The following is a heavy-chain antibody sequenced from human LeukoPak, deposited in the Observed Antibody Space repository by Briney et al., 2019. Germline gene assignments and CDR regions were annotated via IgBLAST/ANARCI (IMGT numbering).Heavy chain of an antibody. CDR2: IYNSGIT. J-gene: IGHJ4*02. V-gene: IGHV4-4*07. CDR3: AKEGAAPGPDFDY. D-gene: IGHD6-13*01. Sequence: PSETLSLTCTVSGASISTSYLSWIRQPAGRGLEWIGRIYNSGITNYNPSLKSRVTMSVDTSKSQFSLKLSSVTAADTAVYYCAKEGAAPGPDFDYRGQGILVTVSS. CDR1: GASISTSY.